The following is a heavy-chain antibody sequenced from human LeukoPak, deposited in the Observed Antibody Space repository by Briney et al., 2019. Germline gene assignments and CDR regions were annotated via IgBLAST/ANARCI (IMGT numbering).Heavy chain of an antibody. CDR3: ARDQGAFDI. J-gene: IGHJ3*02. V-gene: IGHV4-38-2*02. CDR2: IYHSGST. Sequence: SETLSLTCTVSGYSISSGYYWGWIRQPPGKGLEWIGTIYHSGSTYYNPSLKSRVTISVDKSKNQFSLKLSSVTAADTAVYYCARDQGAFDIWGQGTMVTVSS. CDR1: GYSISSGYY.